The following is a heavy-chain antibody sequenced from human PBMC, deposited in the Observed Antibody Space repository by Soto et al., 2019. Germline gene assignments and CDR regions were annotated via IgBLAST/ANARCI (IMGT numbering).Heavy chain of an antibody. CDR1: GFTFSSYA. Sequence: PGGSLRLSCAASGFTFSSYAMHWVRQAPGKGLEWVAVISYDGSNKYYADSVKGRFTISRDNSKNTLYLQMNSLRAEDTAVYYCARDYNWNDLDYWGQGTLVTVSS. D-gene: IGHD1-20*01. V-gene: IGHV3-30-3*01. J-gene: IGHJ4*02. CDR3: ARDYNWNDLDY. CDR2: ISYDGSNK.